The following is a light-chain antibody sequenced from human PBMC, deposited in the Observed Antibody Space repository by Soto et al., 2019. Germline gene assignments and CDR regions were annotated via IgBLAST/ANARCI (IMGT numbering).Light chain of an antibody. J-gene: IGLJ1*01. V-gene: IGLV2-14*01. CDR1: SSDVGGYNY. CDR2: EVT. Sequence: QSALTQPASVSGSPGQSITISCTGSSSDVGGYNYVSWYQHHPGKAPKLMTYEVTNRPSGVSHRFSGSKSGNTASLTISGLQTEDEADYYCASITRNTTSVFGTGTKVTVL. CDR3: ASITRNTTSV.